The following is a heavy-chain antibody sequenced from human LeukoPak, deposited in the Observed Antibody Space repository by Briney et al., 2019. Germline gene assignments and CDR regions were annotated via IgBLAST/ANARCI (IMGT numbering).Heavy chain of an antibody. CDR2: INPSGGST. V-gene: IGHV1-46*01. D-gene: IGHD4-17*01. Sequence: ASVTVSFKASGYTFTSYYMHWVRQAPGQGLEWMGIINPSGGSTSYAQKFQGRVTMTRDTSTSTVYMELSSLRSEDTAVYYCARVLATVTTCLGYWGQGTLVTVSS. J-gene: IGHJ4*02. CDR3: ARVLATVTTCLGY. CDR1: GYTFTSYY.